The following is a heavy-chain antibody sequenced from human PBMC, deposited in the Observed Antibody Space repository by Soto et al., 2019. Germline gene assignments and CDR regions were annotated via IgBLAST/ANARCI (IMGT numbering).Heavy chain of an antibody. CDR1: GDSIISSDFY. V-gene: IGHV4-39*01. J-gene: IGHJ5*02. CDR3: ARHSLALRKNNWFDP. CDR2: IFYLGSS. Sequence: SESLSLTCTVSGDSIISSDFYWGWFLQPPGKGLEWIGSIFYLGSSYYNPSLKSRVTMSVDTSKNQFSLRLRSVTAADTALYFCARHSLALRKNNWFDPWGQGIMVTVSS. D-gene: IGHD3-3*02.